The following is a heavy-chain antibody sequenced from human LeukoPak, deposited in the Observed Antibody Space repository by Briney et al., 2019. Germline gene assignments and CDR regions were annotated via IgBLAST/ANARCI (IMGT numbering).Heavy chain of an antibody. D-gene: IGHD2-2*01. CDR3: ARGVVPAAIGYFDY. J-gene: IGHJ4*02. Sequence: ASVKVSCKASGGTFSSYAINWVRQAPGQGLEWMGGIIPIFGTANYAQKFQGRVTITADKSTSTAYMELSSLRSEDTAVYYCARGVVPAAIGYFDYWGQGTLVTVSS. CDR1: GGTFSSYA. CDR2: IIPIFGTA. V-gene: IGHV1-69*06.